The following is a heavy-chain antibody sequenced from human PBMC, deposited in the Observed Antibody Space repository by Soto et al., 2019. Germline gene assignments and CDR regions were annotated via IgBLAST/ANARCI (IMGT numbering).Heavy chain of an antibody. CDR1: GYTFTGYF. J-gene: IGHJ5*02. Sequence: QVQLVQSGTEVKKPGASVKVSCKASGYTFTGYFMHWVRQAPGQGLDWMGWINPNSGATKYAQKFQGRVTMTRDTSISTADMELTMLRSDDSAIYYCARGGGTILAPLPWGQGTLVSVSS. V-gene: IGHV1-2*02. D-gene: IGHD3-3*01. CDR2: INPNSGAT. CDR3: ARGGGTILAPLP.